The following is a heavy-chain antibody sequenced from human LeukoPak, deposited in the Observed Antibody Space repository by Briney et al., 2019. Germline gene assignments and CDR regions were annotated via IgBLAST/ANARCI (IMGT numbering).Heavy chain of an antibody. D-gene: IGHD2-2*01. CDR2: ISGSGGST. V-gene: IGHV3-23*01. CDR1: GFTFSSYA. CDR3: ARGGVIPAATLFGY. Sequence: GGSLRLSCAASGFTFSSYAMSWVRQAPGKGLEWVSAISGSGGSTYYADSVKGRFTISRDNSKDTLYLQMNSLRAEDTAVYYCARGGVIPAATLFGYWGQGTLVTVSS. J-gene: IGHJ4*02.